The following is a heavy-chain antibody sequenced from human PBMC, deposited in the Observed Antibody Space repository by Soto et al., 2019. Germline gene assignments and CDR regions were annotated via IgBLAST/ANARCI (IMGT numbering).Heavy chain of an antibody. V-gene: IGHV1-2*02. CDR3: ARDSEAAAGLSFDY. J-gene: IGHJ4*02. CDR2: INGNSGDT. D-gene: IGHD6-13*01. Sequence: HVQLVPSRPHPPTPPASLPPSRHPPPYTFTDYYMHWVRRAPGQGLEWMGWINGNSGDTRYPQRFQGRVTMTRDTSINTAYMDLSGLRSDDTAVYYCARDSEAAAGLSFDYWGQGTLVTVSS. CDR1: PYTFTDYY.